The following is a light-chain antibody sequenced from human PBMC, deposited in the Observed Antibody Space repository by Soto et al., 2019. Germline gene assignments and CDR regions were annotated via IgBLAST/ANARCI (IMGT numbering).Light chain of an antibody. CDR1: SSDVGGYNY. CDR3: SSYTSSSTPYV. Sequence: QSVLTQPASVSGSPGQSITISCTGTSSDVGGYNYVSWYQQHPGKAPKLMIYEVSNRPSGVSNRFSGSKSGNTASLTISGLQAEDEAYYYCSSYTSSSTPYVFGTGTKLNVL. V-gene: IGLV2-14*01. J-gene: IGLJ1*01. CDR2: EVS.